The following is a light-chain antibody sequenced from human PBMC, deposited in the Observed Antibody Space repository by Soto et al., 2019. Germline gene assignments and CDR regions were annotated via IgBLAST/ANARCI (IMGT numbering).Light chain of an antibody. CDR2: GAS. J-gene: IGKJ1*01. V-gene: IGKV3-20*01. CDR3: QQYGSPPWT. Sequence: EIVLTQFPCTLSLSPGERATLSCRASQSVSSSYLAWYQQKPGQAPRLLIYGASSRATGIPDRFSGSVSGTDFPLTISRLEPEDFAVYYCQQYGSPPWTFGQGTKVDIK. CDR1: QSVSSSY.